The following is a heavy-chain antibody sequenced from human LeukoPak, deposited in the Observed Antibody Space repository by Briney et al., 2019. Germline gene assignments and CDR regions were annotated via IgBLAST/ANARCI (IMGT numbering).Heavy chain of an antibody. CDR2: ISYDGSNK. V-gene: IGHV3-30*04. CDR3: ARDLQQWLGHYFDY. D-gene: IGHD6-19*01. CDR1: GFTFSSYA. Sequence: GGSLRLSCAASGFTFSSYAMHWVRQAPGKGLEWVAVISYDGSNKYYADSVKGRFTISRDNSKNTLYLQMNSLRAEDTAVYYCARDLQQWLGHYFDYWGQGTLVTVSS. J-gene: IGHJ4*02.